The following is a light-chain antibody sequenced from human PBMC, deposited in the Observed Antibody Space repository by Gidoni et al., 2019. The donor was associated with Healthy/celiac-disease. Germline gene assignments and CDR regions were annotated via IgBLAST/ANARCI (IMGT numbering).Light chain of an antibody. CDR3: QQYNSYSEWT. CDR1: QSISSW. Sequence: DIQMTQSPSTLSASVEDRVTITCRASQSISSWLAWYQQKPGKAPKLLIYKASSLESGVPSRFSGSGSGTEFTLTISSLQPDDFATYYCQQYNSYSEWTFGQGTKVEIK. CDR2: KAS. J-gene: IGKJ1*01. V-gene: IGKV1-5*03.